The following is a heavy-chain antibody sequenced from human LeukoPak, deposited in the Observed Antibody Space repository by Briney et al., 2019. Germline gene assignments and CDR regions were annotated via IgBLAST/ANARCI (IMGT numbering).Heavy chain of an antibody. J-gene: IGHJ4*02. CDR2: INHSGST. Sequence: PSETLSLTCAVYGGSFSGYYWSWVRQPPGKGLEWIGEINHSGSTNYNPSLKSRVTVSVDTSKNQFSLKLSSVTAADTAVYYCARGTLDNDYWGQGTLVTVSS. CDR1: GGSFSGYY. V-gene: IGHV4-34*01. D-gene: IGHD1-1*01. CDR3: ARGTLDNDY.